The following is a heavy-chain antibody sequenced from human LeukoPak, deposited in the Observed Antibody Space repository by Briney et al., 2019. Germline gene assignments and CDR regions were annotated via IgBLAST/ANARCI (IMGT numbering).Heavy chain of an antibody. D-gene: IGHD3-10*01. J-gene: IGHJ4*02. CDR2: IKQDGSEK. CDR1: GFNFSSYW. V-gene: IGHV3-7*03. Sequence: PGGSLRLSCAASGFNFSSYWISWVRQAPGKGLEWVANIKQDGSEKYYVDSVKGRFTISRDNAKNSLYLQMNSLRAEDTAVYYCAREDYYGSGSLFDYWGQGTLVTVSS. CDR3: AREDYYGSGSLFDY.